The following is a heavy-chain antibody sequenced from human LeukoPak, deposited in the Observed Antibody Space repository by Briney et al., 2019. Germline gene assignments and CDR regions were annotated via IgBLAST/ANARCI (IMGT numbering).Heavy chain of an antibody. D-gene: IGHD6-13*01. J-gene: IGHJ4*02. CDR2: ISGSGGST. Sequence: GGSLRLSCAASGFTFSSYAMSWVRQAPGKGLEWVSAISGSGGSTYYADSVKGRFTISRDNSKNTLYLQMNSLRAEDTAVYYCAKDSSSWYGPPGDYWGQGTLVTVSS. CDR1: GFTFSSYA. CDR3: AKDSSSWYGPPGDY. V-gene: IGHV3-23*01.